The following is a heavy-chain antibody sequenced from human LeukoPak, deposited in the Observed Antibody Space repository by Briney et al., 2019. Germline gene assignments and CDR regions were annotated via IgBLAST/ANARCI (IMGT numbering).Heavy chain of an antibody. CDR1: GGSISSYY. V-gene: IGHV4-59*01. D-gene: IGHD3-10*01. CDR3: ARGFGEGGGNQRTTHFDY. J-gene: IGHJ4*02. CDR2: IYYSGST. Sequence: SETLSLTCTVSGGSISSYYWSWIRQPPGKGLEWIGYIYYSGSTNYNPSLKSRVTISVDTSKNQFSLKLSSVTAADTAVYYCARGFGEGGGNQRTTHFDYWGQGTLVTVSS.